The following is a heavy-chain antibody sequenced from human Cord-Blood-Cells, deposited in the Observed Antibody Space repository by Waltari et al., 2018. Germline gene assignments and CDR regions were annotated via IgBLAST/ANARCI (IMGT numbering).Heavy chain of an antibody. CDR1: GGSISSSNW. D-gene: IGHD3-10*01. J-gene: IGHJ2*01. CDR3: ARDHYYGSGSYPFDL. V-gene: IGHV4-4*02. CDR2: IYHSGST. Sequence: QVQLQESGPGLVKPSGTLSLTCAVSGGSISSSNWWSWVRQPPGKGLEWIGEIYHSGSTNSNPSLKSRVTISVDKSKNQFSLKLSSVTAADTAVYYCARDHYYGSGSYPFDLWGRGTLVTVSS.